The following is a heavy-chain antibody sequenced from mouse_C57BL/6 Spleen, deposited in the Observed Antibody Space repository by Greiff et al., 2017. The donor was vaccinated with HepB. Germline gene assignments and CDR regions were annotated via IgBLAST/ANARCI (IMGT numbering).Heavy chain of an antibody. CDR2: INYDGSST. V-gene: IGHV5-16*01. CDR3: ARDRYYGSSPWYFDV. D-gene: IGHD1-1*01. CDR1: GFTFSDYY. J-gene: IGHJ1*03. Sequence: EVNVVESEGGLVQPGSSMKLSCTASGFTFSDYYMAWVRQVPEKGLEWVANINYDGSSTYYLDSLKSRFIISRDNAKNILYLQMSSLKSEDTATYYCARDRYYGSSPWYFDVWGTGTTVTVSS.